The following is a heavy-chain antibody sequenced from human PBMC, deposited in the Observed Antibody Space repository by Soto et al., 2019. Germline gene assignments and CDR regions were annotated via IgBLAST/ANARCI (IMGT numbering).Heavy chain of an antibody. CDR2: AYYRSQWYY. Sequence: SQTLSLTCAISGDSVSSNSAAWNWIRQSPSRGLEWLGRAYYRSQWYYDSAVSVRSRITVIPDTSKNQFSLQLNSVTPEDTAVYYCTKQKGDSRTYNGMDGWGQGTTVTVSS. D-gene: IGHD2-21*02. J-gene: IGHJ6*02. CDR1: GDSVSSNSAA. CDR3: TKQKGDSRTYNGMDG. V-gene: IGHV6-1*01.